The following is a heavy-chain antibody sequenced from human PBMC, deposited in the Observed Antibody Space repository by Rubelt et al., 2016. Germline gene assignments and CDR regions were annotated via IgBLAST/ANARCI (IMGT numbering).Heavy chain of an antibody. J-gene: IGHJ4*02. CDR2: ISGSGGST. CDR3: AKHSYGDLYYFDY. Sequence: VRQAPGKGLEWVSAISGSGGSTYYADSVKGRFTISRDNSKNTLYLQMNSLRAEDTAVYYCAKHSYGDLYYFDYWGQGTLVTVSS. D-gene: IGHD4-17*01. V-gene: IGHV3-23*01.